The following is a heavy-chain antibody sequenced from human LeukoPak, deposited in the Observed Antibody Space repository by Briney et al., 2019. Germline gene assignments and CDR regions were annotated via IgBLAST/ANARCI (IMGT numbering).Heavy chain of an antibody. CDR3: ASGVSEYYYDSSGYDY. Sequence: GTLRLSCAASGFTFSSYGMSWVRQAPGKGLEWVSAISGSGGSTYYADSVKGRFTISRDNSKNTLYLQMNSLRAEDTAVHYCASGVSEYYYDSSGYDYWGQGTLVTVSS. J-gene: IGHJ4*02. CDR1: GFTFSSYG. D-gene: IGHD3-22*01. CDR2: ISGSGGST. V-gene: IGHV3-23*01.